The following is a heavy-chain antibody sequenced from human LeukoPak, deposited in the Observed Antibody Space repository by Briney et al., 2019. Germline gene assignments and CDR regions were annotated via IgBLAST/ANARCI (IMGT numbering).Heavy chain of an antibody. CDR1: GYSFTSYW. CDR3: ARQTYTPSGFDP. Sequence: GESLKISCKGSGYSFTSYWIGWVRQMPGKGLEWMGIIYPSDSDTRYSPSFEGQVTMSADKSISTAYLQWSSLEASDTAMYYCARQTYTPSGFDPWGQGTLVTVSS. V-gene: IGHV5-51*01. D-gene: IGHD5-18*01. J-gene: IGHJ5*02. CDR2: IYPSDSDT.